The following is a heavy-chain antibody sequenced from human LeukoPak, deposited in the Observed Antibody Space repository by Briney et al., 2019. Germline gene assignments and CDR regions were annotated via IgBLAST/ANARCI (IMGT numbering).Heavy chain of an antibody. D-gene: IGHD5-24*01. CDR1: GFTFDDYT. V-gene: IGHV3-43*01. CDR2: ISWDGGST. Sequence: QPGGSLRLSCAASGFTFDDYTMHWVRQAPGKGLEWVSLISWDGGSTYYADSVKGRFTISRDNSKNSLYLQMNSLRTEDTALYYCAKDVGSYNTGFDYYMDVWGKGTTVTVSS. CDR3: AKDVGSYNTGFDYYMDV. J-gene: IGHJ6*03.